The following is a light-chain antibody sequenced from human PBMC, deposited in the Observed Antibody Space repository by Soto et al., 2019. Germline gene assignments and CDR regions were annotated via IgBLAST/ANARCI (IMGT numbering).Light chain of an antibody. V-gene: IGKV3-20*01. CDR1: QSVSSTY. J-gene: IGKJ4*01. CDR3: QQYGRSPPNT. Sequence: EIVLTQSPGTLSSSPGERATLSCRASQSVSSTYLAWYQQKPGQAPRLLIYGASSRATGIPDRFSGSGSGTDFTLTISRLEPEDFAVYYCQQYGRSPPNTFGGGTKVEIK. CDR2: GAS.